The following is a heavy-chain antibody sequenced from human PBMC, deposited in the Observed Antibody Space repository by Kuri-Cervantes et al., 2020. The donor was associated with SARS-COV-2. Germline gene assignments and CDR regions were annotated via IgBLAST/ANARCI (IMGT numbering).Heavy chain of an antibody. Sequence: GGSLRLSCAASGFTFSSYSMNWVRQAPGKGLEWVSSISSSSSYIYYADSVKGRFTISRDNAKKSLYVQMNSLRAVDKAVYYCARAGERYYDFWSGHLPNDAVDFWGRGTMVTVSS. CDR2: ISSSSSYI. V-gene: IGHV3-21*01. CDR1: GFTFSSYS. J-gene: IGHJ3*01. D-gene: IGHD3-3*01. CDR3: ARAGERYYDFWSGHLPNDAVDF.